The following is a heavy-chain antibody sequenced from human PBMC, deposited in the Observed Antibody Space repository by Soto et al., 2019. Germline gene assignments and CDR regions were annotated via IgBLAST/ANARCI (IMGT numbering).Heavy chain of an antibody. CDR2: MNPNSGNT. D-gene: IGHD3-10*01. Sequence: ASVKVSCKASGYTFTSYDINWVRQATGQGLEWMGWMNPNSGNTGYAQKFQGRVTMTRNTSISTAYMELSSLRSEDTAVYYCARMSITMVRGVIITSWWFDPWGQGTLVTVSS. CDR3: ARMSITMVRGVIITSWWFDP. CDR1: GYTFTSYD. J-gene: IGHJ5*02. V-gene: IGHV1-8*01.